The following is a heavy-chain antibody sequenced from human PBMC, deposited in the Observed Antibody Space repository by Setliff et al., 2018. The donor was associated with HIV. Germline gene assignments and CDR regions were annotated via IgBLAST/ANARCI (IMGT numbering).Heavy chain of an antibody. Sequence: GASVKVSCKASGYTFTAYGITWVRQAPGQGLEWMGWMSAYSGDTKYAQKIQGGVNMTRDTSTDTAYVELRSLRFDDTALYYCVRGYYYDKTGYGTFDIWGQGTVVTVSS. D-gene: IGHD3-22*01. CDR2: MSAYSGDT. V-gene: IGHV1-18*04. CDR1: GYTFTAYG. CDR3: VRGYYYDKTGYGTFDI. J-gene: IGHJ3*02.